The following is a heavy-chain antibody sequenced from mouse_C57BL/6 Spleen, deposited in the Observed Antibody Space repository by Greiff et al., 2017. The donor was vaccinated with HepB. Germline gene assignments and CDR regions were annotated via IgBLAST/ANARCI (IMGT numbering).Heavy chain of an antibody. V-gene: IGHV1-19*01. Sequence: EVQLQQSGPVLVKPGASVKMSCKASGYTFTDYYMNWVKQSHGKSLEWIGVINPYNGGTSYNQKFKGKATLTVDKSSSTAYMELNSLTSEDSAVYYCARRYDYDAEADYYAMDYWGQGTSVTVSS. J-gene: IGHJ4*01. CDR2: INPYNGGT. D-gene: IGHD2-4*01. CDR1: GYTFTDYY. CDR3: ARRYDYDAEADYYAMDY.